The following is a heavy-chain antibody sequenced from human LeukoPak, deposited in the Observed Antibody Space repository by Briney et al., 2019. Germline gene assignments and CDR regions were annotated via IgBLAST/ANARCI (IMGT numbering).Heavy chain of an antibody. Sequence: PGGSLTLSCAASGFSFSRTWMSWVRQAPGKGPEWVANIEPDGNEKGYVNSVRGRFTISRDNAKSSLSLEMNSLRVEDTAVYYCARAYYWGQGTLVTVSS. V-gene: IGHV3-7*01. D-gene: IGHD2-21*01. CDR1: GFSFSRTW. CDR3: ARAYY. J-gene: IGHJ4*02. CDR2: IEPDGNEK.